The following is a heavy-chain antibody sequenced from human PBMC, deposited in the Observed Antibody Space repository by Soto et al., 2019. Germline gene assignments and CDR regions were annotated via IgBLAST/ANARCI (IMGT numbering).Heavy chain of an antibody. J-gene: IGHJ6*03. CDR3: GRAATHVYYHYNVDV. Sequence: GGSLRLSCAASGFILSDHYMDWVRQAPGKGLEWVGRSRNKAKSYTAEYAASVNGRFTISRDDSKNSLYLQMNSLKTEDTAVYYCGRAATHVYYHYNVDVWGKGTTVTAP. V-gene: IGHV3-72*01. D-gene: IGHD1-20*01. CDR2: SRNKAKSYTA. CDR1: GFILSDHY.